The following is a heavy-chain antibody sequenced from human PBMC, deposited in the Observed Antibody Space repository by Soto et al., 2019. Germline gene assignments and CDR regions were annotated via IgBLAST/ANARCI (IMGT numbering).Heavy chain of an antibody. Sequence: ASGKVSCKASGYTFTGYYMHWVRQAPGQGLEWMGWINPNSGGTNYAQKFQGWVTMTRDTSISTAYMELSRLRSDDTAVYYCARGMGFYSSSSDYYYGMDVWGQGTTVTVSS. CDR2: INPNSGGT. D-gene: IGHD6-6*01. V-gene: IGHV1-2*04. CDR1: GYTFTGYY. J-gene: IGHJ6*02. CDR3: ARGMGFYSSSSDYYYGMDV.